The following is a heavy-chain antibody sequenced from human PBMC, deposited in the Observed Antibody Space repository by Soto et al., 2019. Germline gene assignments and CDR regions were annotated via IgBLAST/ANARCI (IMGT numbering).Heavy chain of an antibody. D-gene: IGHD1-26*01. J-gene: IGHJ6*02. CDR2: IIPIFGTA. Sequence: QVQLVQSGAEVKKPGSSVKVSCKASGGTFSSYAISWVRQAPGQGLEWMGGIIPIFGTANYAQKFQGRVTITADESTSTADMELSSLRSEDTAVYYCARGRVAGQWANRLGYYYGMDVWGQGTTVTVSS. V-gene: IGHV1-69*01. CDR1: GGTFSSYA. CDR3: ARGRVAGQWANRLGYYYGMDV.